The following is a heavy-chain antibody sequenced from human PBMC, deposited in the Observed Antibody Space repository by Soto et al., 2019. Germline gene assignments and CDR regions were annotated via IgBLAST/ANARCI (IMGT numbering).Heavy chain of an antibody. CDR3: AKDLTPTVTDVYYYYGMDV. D-gene: IGHD4-17*01. CDR2: ISWDGGST. V-gene: IGHV3-43*01. CDR1: GFTFDDYT. J-gene: IGHJ6*02. Sequence: PGGSLRISCVASGFTFDDYTIHSVRQAPGKSLEWVSLISWDGGSTYYADSVKGRFTISRDNSKNSLYLQMNSLRTEDTALYYCAKDLTPTVTDVYYYYGMDVWGQGTTVTVSS.